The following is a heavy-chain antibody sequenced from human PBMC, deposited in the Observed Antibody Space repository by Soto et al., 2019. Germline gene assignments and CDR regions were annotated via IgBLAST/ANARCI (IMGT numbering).Heavy chain of an antibody. V-gene: IGHV3-15*07. Sequence: GGSLRLSCSASGFSFSGYAMNWVRQAPGKGLEWVGRFKGINDGGTTDYATPVKGRFTISRDDSKNTLYLQMNSLKTEDTAVYYCTREGRYDSSGYSGWGQGTLVTVSS. CDR2: FKGINDGGTT. J-gene: IGHJ4*02. CDR3: TREGRYDSSGYSG. CDR1: GFSFSGYA. D-gene: IGHD3-22*01.